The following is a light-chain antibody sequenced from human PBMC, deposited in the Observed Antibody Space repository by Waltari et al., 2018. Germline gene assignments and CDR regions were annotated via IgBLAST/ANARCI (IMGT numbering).Light chain of an antibody. Sequence: DIQLTQSPSFLSASVRDRVTITCRASQGISNYLAWYQQKPGKAPKLLIYSASTLQSGVPSRFSGSGSGTEFSLTISSLQAEDVAVYYCHHYYIPPLTFGQGTRLEI. CDR1: QGISNY. CDR2: SAS. V-gene: IGKV1-9*01. CDR3: HHYYIPPLT. J-gene: IGKJ5*01.